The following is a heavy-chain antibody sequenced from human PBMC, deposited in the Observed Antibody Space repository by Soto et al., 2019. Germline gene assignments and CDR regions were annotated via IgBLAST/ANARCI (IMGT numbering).Heavy chain of an antibody. V-gene: IGHV4-4*02. J-gene: IGHJ3*02. Sequence: QVQLQESGPGLVKPSGTLSLTCAVSCGSISSSNWWSWVRQPPGKGLEWIGEIYHSGSTNYNPSLKSRVTISVDKSKNQFSLKLRSLGAADTAVYYWSREMKQQMVLDICGQGAMVAVAS. CDR1: CGSISSSNW. CDR3: SREMKQQMVLDI. CDR2: IYHSGST. D-gene: IGHD6-13*01.